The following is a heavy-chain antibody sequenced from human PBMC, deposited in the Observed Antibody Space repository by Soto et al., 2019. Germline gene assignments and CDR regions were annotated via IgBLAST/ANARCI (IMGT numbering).Heavy chain of an antibody. Sequence: SVKVSCKASGGTFSSYAISWVRQAPGQGLEWMGGIIPIFGTANYAQKFQGRVTITADESTSTAYMELSSLRSEDTAVYYCARLASQKYYDFWSGPRATGSYYYHGMDVWGQGTPGTVS. CDR3: ARLASQKYYDFWSGPRATGSYYYHGMDV. J-gene: IGHJ6*02. CDR1: GGTFSSYA. CDR2: IIPIFGTA. V-gene: IGHV1-69*13. D-gene: IGHD3-3*01.